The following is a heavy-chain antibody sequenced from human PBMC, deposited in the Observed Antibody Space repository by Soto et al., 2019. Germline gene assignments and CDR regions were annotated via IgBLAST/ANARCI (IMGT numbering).Heavy chain of an antibody. CDR3: ARGWDYFDY. CDR2: IFGGGRT. J-gene: IGHJ4*02. D-gene: IGHD3-16*01. Sequence: VESGGGLVQPGGSLRLSCAASGFTVSNTHMSWVRQAPGQGLEWVSVIFGGGRTYHADSVKGRFTISRDTSKNTLSLQMNSLRAEDTAVYYCARGWDYFDYWGQGTLVTVSS. CDR1: GFTVSNTH. V-gene: IGHV3-66*01.